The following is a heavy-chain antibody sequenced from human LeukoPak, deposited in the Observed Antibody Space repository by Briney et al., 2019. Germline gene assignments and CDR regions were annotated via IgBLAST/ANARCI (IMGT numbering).Heavy chain of an antibody. CDR2: IKQDGSEK. Sequence: GSLRLSCAASGFTFSRYWMSWVRQAPGKGLEWVANIKQDGSEKYYVDSVKGRFTISRDNAKNSLYLQMNSLSAEDTAVYYCARDDYSSSDYWGQGTLVTVSS. J-gene: IGHJ4*02. D-gene: IGHD6-6*01. CDR1: GFTFSRYW. V-gene: IGHV3-7*03. CDR3: ARDDYSSSDY.